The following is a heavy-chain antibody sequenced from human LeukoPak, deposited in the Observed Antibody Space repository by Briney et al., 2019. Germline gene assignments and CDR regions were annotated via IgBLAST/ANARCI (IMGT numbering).Heavy chain of an antibody. CDR3: ARGDYYDSSGYSQFFQH. CDR2: LWYDGSNK. Sequence: PGRSLRLSCAASGFTFSNYGMHWVRQAPGKGLEWVAVLWYDGSNKYYADSVKGRFTISRDNSKNTLYLQMNSLRAEDTAVYYCARGDYYDSSGYSQFFQHWGQGTLVTVSS. V-gene: IGHV3-33*01. CDR1: GFTFSNYG. D-gene: IGHD3-22*01. J-gene: IGHJ1*01.